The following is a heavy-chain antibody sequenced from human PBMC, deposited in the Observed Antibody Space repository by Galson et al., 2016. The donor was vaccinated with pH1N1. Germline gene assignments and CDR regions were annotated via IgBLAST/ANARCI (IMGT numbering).Heavy chain of an antibody. CDR1: GFTFSSYS. CDR3: AREGLWPGVDAFDI. J-gene: IGHJ3*02. CDR2: ISLSSSII. V-gene: IGHV3-48*04. Sequence: SLRLSCAASGFTFSSYSMNWVRQAPGKGLEWVSYISLSSSIIHYADSVKGRFIISRDSAKTPLYLQMNSLRAEDTALYYCAREGLWPGVDAFDIWGQGTMVTVSS. D-gene: IGHD4/OR15-4a*01.